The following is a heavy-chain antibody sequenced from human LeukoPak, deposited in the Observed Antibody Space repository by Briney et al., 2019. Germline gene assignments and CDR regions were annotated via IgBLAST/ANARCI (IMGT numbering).Heavy chain of an antibody. V-gene: IGHV3-66*01. J-gene: IGHJ3*02. D-gene: IGHD2-21*02. CDR2: IYNGDNT. Sequence: GGSLRLSCVASRFTVSNNHMNWVRQAPGKGLEWVSVIYNGDNTYYADSVQGRFTISKDNSMNTLYLQMNSLRDEDTAVYYCAREPPMVVTATLGDAFDIWGQGTMVTVSS. CDR3: AREPPMVVTATLGDAFDI. CDR1: RFTVSNNH.